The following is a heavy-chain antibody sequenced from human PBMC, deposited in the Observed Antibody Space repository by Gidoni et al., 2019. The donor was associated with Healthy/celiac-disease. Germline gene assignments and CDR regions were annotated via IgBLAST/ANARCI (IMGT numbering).Heavy chain of an antibody. Sequence: VKGRFTISRDNAKNSLYLQMNSLRAEDTAVYYCARLITIFGGMDVWGQGTTVTVSS. D-gene: IGHD3-3*01. J-gene: IGHJ6*02. V-gene: IGHV3-21*01. CDR3: ARLITIFGGMDV.